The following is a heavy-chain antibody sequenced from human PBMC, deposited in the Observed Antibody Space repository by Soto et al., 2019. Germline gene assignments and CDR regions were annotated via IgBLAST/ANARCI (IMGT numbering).Heavy chain of an antibody. D-gene: IGHD6-19*01. V-gene: IGHV3-7*01. Sequence: PGGSLRLSCAASGFPFSSYWMSWVRQAPGKGLEWVANIKQDGSEKYYVDSVKGRFTISRDNAKNSLYLQMNSLRAEDTAVYYCASEPYSGGSGGVFDIWGQGKMVTVSS. CDR1: GFPFSSYW. CDR3: ASEPYSGGSGGVFDI. CDR2: IKQDGSEK. J-gene: IGHJ3*02.